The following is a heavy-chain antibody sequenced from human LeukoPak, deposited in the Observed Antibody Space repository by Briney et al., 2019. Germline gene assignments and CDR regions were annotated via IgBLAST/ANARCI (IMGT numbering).Heavy chain of an antibody. J-gene: IGHJ4*02. CDR2: MNPNSGNT. Sequence: ASVKVSCKASGYTFTSYDINWVRQATGQGLEWMGWMNPNSGNTGYAQKFQGRVTMTRNTSISTAYMELSRLRSDDTAVYYCARDRSSLYGSATFDYWGQGTLVTVSS. V-gene: IGHV1-8*01. CDR3: ARDRSSLYGSATFDY. D-gene: IGHD3-10*01. CDR1: GYTFTSYD.